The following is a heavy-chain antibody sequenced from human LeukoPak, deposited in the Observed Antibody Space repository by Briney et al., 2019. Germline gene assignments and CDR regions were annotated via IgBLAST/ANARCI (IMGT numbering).Heavy chain of an antibody. J-gene: IGHJ6*03. CDR3: AKDGCSSSSFYYYYYYMDV. V-gene: IGHV3-43D*03. Sequence: GGSLRLSCAASGFTFDDYAMHWVRQAPGKGLEWVSLISWDGGSTYYADSVKGRFTISGDNSKNSLYLQMNSLRAEDTALYYCAKDGCSSSSFYYYYYYMDVWGKGTTVTVSS. D-gene: IGHD6-6*01. CDR2: ISWDGGST. CDR1: GFTFDDYA.